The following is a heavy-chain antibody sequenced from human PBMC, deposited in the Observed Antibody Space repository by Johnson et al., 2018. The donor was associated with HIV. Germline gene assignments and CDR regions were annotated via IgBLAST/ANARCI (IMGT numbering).Heavy chain of an antibody. D-gene: IGHD3-22*01. V-gene: IGHV3-9*01. CDR1: GFTFDDYA. CDR2: ISWTSGLI. Sequence: VQLVESGGGLVQPGRSLRLSCAASGFTFDDYAMHGVRQAPGKGLAWVSGISWTSGLIGYAAPVKGRFTISRDNSKNTLYLQMHSLRAEDTAVYYCAKSLAEGYYDTQDAFDIWGQGTLVTVSS. CDR3: AKSLAEGYYDTQDAFDI. J-gene: IGHJ3*02.